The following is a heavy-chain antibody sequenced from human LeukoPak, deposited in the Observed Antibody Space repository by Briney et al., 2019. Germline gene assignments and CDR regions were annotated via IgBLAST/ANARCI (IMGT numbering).Heavy chain of an antibody. V-gene: IGHV5-51*01. CDR1: GXSFTSYC. J-gene: IGHJ4*02. CDR2: IYPGDSDT. D-gene: IGHD6-19*01. Sequence: KYGESLKISSKGSGXSFTSYCIGWVRQMPGKGLEWMGIIYPGDSDTRYSPSFQGQVTISADKSTSTAYLQWSSLKASDTAMYYCARRSSGWYQDYWGQGTLVTVSS. CDR3: ARRSSGWYQDY.